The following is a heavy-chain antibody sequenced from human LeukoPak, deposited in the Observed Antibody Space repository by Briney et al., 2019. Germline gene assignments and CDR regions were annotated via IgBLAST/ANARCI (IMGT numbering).Heavy chain of an antibody. CDR1: GGSISSYY. CDR2: IYYSGST. D-gene: IGHD2-2*02. CDR3: ARDNRYCSSTSCYRGYYYGMDV. Sequence: SETLSLTCTVSGGSISSYYWSWIRQPPGKGLERIGYIYYSGSTNYNPSLKSRVTISVDTSKNQFSLKLSSVTAADTAVYYCARDNRYCSSTSCYRGYYYGMDVWGQGTTATVSS. V-gene: IGHV4-59*01. J-gene: IGHJ6*02.